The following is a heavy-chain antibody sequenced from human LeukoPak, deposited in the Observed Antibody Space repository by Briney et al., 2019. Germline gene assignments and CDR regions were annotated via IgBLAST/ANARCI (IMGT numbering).Heavy chain of an antibody. CDR1: GGTFSSYT. CDR3: ARVDGHFDS. Sequence: SVKVSCKASGGTFSSYTISWVRQAPGQGLEWMGRIIPILGIANYAQKFQGRVTITADKSTSTAYMELSSLTSDDAAVYYCARVDGHFDSWGQGTLVTVSS. V-gene: IGHV1-69*02. J-gene: IGHJ5*01. CDR2: IIPILGIA.